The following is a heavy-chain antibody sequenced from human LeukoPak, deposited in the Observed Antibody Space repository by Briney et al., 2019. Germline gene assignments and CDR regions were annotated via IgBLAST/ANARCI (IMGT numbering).Heavy chain of an antibody. D-gene: IGHD6-13*01. CDR1: GYTFTGYY. CDR3: ASAIAPAGTSYYYGMDV. CDR2: INPNSGGT. Sequence: GASVKVSCKASGYTFTGYYMHWVRQAPGQGLEWMGWINPNSGGTNYAQKFQGRVTMTRDTSISTAYMELSRLRSDDTAVYYCASAIAPAGTSYYYGMDVWGQGTTVTVSS. J-gene: IGHJ6*02. V-gene: IGHV1-2*02.